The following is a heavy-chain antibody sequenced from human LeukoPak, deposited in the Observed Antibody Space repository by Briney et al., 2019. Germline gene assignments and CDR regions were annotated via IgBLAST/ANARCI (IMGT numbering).Heavy chain of an antibody. J-gene: IGHJ4*02. CDR3: ARGLGYCSGGTCYYDS. CDR2: ISHDGSKN. Sequence: GGSLRLSCAASGFTFSSYGMHWVRQAPGKGLEWVAVISHDGSKNYYADSVKGRFTISRDNSENTVYLQMNSLRTEDTAMYYCARGLGYCSGGTCYYDSWGQGTLVTVSS. D-gene: IGHD2-15*01. V-gene: IGHV3-30*03. CDR1: GFTFSSYG.